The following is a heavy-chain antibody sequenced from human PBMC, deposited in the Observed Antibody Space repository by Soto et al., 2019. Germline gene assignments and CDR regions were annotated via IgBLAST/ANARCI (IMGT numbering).Heavy chain of an antibody. D-gene: IGHD2-2*01. CDR3: VKSLGFCSSSSCSRDYYYYYGMDV. J-gene: IGHJ6*02. V-gene: IGHV3-30*18. CDR2: ISYDGGNK. Sequence: GGSLRLSCAASGFTFSSYGMHWVRQAPGKGLEWVTLISYDGGNKYYADSVKGRFSISRDNSRNTLCLQMNSLRPEDAAVYYCVKSLGFCSSSSCSRDYYYYYGMDVWGQGTTVTVSS. CDR1: GFTFSSYG.